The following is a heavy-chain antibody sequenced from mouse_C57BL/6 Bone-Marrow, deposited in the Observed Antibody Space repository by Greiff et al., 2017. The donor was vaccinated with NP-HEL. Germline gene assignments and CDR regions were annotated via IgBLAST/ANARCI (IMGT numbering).Heavy chain of an antibody. CDR3: ASSPWFAY. J-gene: IGHJ3*01. CDR2: IRNKANGYTT. V-gene: IGHV7-3*01. Sequence: EVQLQESGGGLVQPGGSLSLSCAASGFTFTDYYMSWVRQPPGKALEWLGFIRNKANGYTTEYSASVKGRFTISRDNSQSILYLQMNALRAEDSATYYCASSPWFAYWGQGTLVTVSA. CDR1: GFTFTDYY.